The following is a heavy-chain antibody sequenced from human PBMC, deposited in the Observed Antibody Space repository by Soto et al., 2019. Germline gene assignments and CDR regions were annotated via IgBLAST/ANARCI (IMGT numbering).Heavy chain of an antibody. D-gene: IGHD3-16*01. CDR3: ARQGSNGGYYYYGMGV. J-gene: IGHJ6*02. Sequence: GESLKISCKGSGYSFTSYGISWVRLMPGKGREWMGSIDPSDSYTSYSPSFQGHVTRSADNFISTAYVHWSTLKASDTAMYYWARQGSNGGYYYYGMGVRGQGTTVTVSS. CDR2: IDPSDSYT. CDR1: GYSFTSYG. V-gene: IGHV5-10-1*01.